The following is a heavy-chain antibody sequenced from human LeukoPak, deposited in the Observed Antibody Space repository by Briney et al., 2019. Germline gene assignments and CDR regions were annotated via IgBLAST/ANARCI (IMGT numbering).Heavy chain of an antibody. D-gene: IGHD1-20*01. J-gene: IGHJ4*02. CDR3: ARHRGDNWYGMSY. V-gene: IGHV5-51*01. CDR1: GYSFTSYW. Sequence: GEPLKISCKGSGYSFTSYWIGWVRQMPGKGLEWMGIIYPGDSDTRYSPSFQGQVTISADKSISTAYLQWSSLKASDTAMYYSARHRGDNWYGMSYWGQGTPVTASS. CDR2: IYPGDSDT.